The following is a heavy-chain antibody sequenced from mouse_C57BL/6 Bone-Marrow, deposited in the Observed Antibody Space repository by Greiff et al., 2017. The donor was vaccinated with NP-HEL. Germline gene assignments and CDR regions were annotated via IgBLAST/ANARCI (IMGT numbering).Heavy chain of an antibody. D-gene: IGHD1-1*01. CDR3: ARSGLYYYGSSPYYAMDY. V-gene: IGHV1-72*01. CDR2: IDPNSGGT. J-gene: IGHJ4*01. CDR1: GYTFTSYW. Sequence: QVQLKQPGAELVKPGASVKLSCKASGYTFTSYWMHWVKQRPGRGLEWIGRIDPNSGGTKYNEKFKSKATLTVDKPSSTAYMQLSSLTSEDSAVYYCARSGLYYYGSSPYYAMDYWGQGTSVTVSS.